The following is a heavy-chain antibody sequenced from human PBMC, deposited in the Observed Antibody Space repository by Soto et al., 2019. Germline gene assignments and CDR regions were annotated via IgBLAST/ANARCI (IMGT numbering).Heavy chain of an antibody. D-gene: IGHD3-10*01. Sequence: PGGSLRLSCAASGFTFSNYAMSWVRQAPGKGLEWVSAINDSGGSTYSADSVKGRFTISRDNSKNTLYLQMNSLGADDTAVYYCARRRDASGSYFDSWGQGTLVTVSS. V-gene: IGHV3-23*01. CDR3: ARRRDASGSYFDS. J-gene: IGHJ4*02. CDR1: GFTFSNYA. CDR2: INDSGGST.